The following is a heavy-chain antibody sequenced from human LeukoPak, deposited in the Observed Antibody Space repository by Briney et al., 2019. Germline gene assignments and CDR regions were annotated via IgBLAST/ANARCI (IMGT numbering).Heavy chain of an antibody. Sequence: ASVKVSCKASGYTFTGYYIHWVRQAPGQGLEWMGIINPSGGSTSYAQKFQGRVTMTRDTSTSTVYMELSSLRSEDTAVYYCAGGPGSSWLVDYWGQGTLVTVSS. CDR3: AGGPGSSWLVDY. V-gene: IGHV1-46*01. CDR1: GYTFTGYY. J-gene: IGHJ4*02. CDR2: INPSGGST. D-gene: IGHD6-13*01.